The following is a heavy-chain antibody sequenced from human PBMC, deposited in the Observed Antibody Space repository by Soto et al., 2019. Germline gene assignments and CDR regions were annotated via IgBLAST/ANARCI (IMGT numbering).Heavy chain of an antibody. Sequence: QVQLQESGPGLVNPSGTLSLTCAVSGGSLSSSNWWSWVRQPPGKALEWLGEIFYSGSTKYNPSLNSRVTISADQSKNHLSLRLSSVTAADTALYYCVHHGGDPYYHDLWGQGILVTVSS. D-gene: IGHD4-17*01. CDR3: VHHGGDPYYHDL. V-gene: IGHV4-4*02. J-gene: IGHJ4*01. CDR2: IFYSGST. CDR1: GGSLSSSNW.